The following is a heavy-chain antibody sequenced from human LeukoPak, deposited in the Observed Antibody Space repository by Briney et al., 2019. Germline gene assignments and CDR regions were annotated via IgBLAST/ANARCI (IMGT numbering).Heavy chain of an antibody. J-gene: IGHJ4*02. Sequence: PAGSLRLSCAASAFTFSTYSMNWVRQAPGKGLEWVSSISSSSLYIYYADSVKGRFTISRDNAKNSLYLQMNSLRAEDTAVYYCASEHSGNYYRPFDYWGQGTLVTVSS. CDR1: AFTFSTYS. CDR2: ISSSSLYI. CDR3: ASEHSGNYYRPFDY. D-gene: IGHD1-26*01. V-gene: IGHV3-21*01.